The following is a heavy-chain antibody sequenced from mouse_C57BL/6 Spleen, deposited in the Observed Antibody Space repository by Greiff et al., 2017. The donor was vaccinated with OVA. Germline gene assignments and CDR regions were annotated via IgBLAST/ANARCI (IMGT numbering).Heavy chain of an antibody. J-gene: IGHJ4*01. Sequence: VKLQQSGAELARPGASVKLSCKASGYTFTSYGISWVKQRTGQGLEWIGEIYPRSGNTYYNEKFKGKATLTADKSSSTAYMELRSLTSEDSAVYFCARGDSNGAMDYWGQGTSVTVSS. CDR2: IYPRSGNT. V-gene: IGHV1-81*01. CDR1: GYTFTSYG. D-gene: IGHD2-5*01. CDR3: ARGDSNGAMDY.